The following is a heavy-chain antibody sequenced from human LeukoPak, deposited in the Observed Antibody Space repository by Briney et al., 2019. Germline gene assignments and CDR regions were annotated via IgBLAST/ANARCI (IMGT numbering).Heavy chain of an antibody. CDR2: IYYSGST. CDR1: GSSISSGGYY. CDR3: ASPGGGPTDY. V-gene: IGHV4-39*01. D-gene: IGHD3-16*01. Sequence: SETLSPTCTVSGSSISSGGYYWGWIRQPPGKGLEWIGSIYYSGSTYYNPSLKSRVTISVDTYKHHLSLKLSSVTAADTAVYYCASPGGGPTDYWGQGTLVTVSS. J-gene: IGHJ4*02.